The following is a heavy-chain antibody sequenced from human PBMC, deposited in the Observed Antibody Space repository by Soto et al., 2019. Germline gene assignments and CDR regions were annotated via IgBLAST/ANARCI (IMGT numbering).Heavy chain of an antibody. CDR1: GGSIRSGPYS. CDR2: FYYSEST. Sequence: QLQLQESGPGLVKPSETLSLTCTVSGGSIRSGPYSWGWIRQPPGKGQEWIGTFYYSESTYYNPCLESRVTISVDTSKNQFSLKVSSVTVADTAVYYCARLGGYCSSTSCYGYYGMDVWGQWTTVTVSS. V-gene: IGHV4-39*01. J-gene: IGHJ6*02. D-gene: IGHD2-2*01. CDR3: ARLGGYCSSTSCYGYYGMDV.